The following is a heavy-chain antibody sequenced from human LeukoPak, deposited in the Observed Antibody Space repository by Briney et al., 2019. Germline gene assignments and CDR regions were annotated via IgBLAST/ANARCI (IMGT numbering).Heavy chain of an antibody. CDR1: GGSISSYY. CDR2: IYYSGST. Sequence: SETLSLTCTVSGGSISSYYWGWIRQPPGKGLEWIGSIYYSGSTYYNPSLKSRVTISVDTSKNQFSLKLSSVTAADTAVYYCARESYDSSGYYLLFDYWGQGTLVTVSS. V-gene: IGHV4-39*07. D-gene: IGHD3-22*01. J-gene: IGHJ4*02. CDR3: ARESYDSSGYYLLFDY.